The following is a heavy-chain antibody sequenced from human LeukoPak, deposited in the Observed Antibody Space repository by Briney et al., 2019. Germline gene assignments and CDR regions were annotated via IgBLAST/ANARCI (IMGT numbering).Heavy chain of an antibody. D-gene: IGHD1-7*01. J-gene: IGHJ6*03. V-gene: IGHV1-69*05. CDR1: GGTFSSYG. CDR2: IIPIFRTA. Sequence: SVKVSCKASGGTFSSYGISWVRQAPGQGLEWMGGIIPIFRTAHYAQKFQGRVTITTDESTSTAYMELSSLRSEDTAVYYCARGPGITGTTYYYYYYMDVWGKGTTVTVS. CDR3: ARGPGITGTTYYYYYYMDV.